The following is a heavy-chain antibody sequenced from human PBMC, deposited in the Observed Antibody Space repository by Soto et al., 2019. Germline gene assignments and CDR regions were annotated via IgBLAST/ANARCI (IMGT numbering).Heavy chain of an antibody. CDR3: AAKILGNYPFDY. D-gene: IGHD1-26*01. CDR1: GFTVSSNY. CDR2: IGGNGGNI. V-gene: IGHV3-23*01. J-gene: IGHJ4*02. Sequence: PGGSLRLSCAASGFTVSSNYMSWVRQAPGKGLEWVSSIGGNGGNIDYTDSVKGRFTVSRDNSKNTLYLQMNSLRAEDTAVYYCAAKILGNYPFDYWGQGTLVTAPQ.